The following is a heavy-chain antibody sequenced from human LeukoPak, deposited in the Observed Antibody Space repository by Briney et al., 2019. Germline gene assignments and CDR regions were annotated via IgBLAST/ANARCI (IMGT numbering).Heavy chain of an antibody. CDR2: IRPDGGKT. CDR1: GLTFSTCA. Sequence: GGSLRLSCSASGLTFSTCAMHWVRQAPGRGLAWLTLIRPDGGKTFYSDSVKGRFTVSRDNFKNMLYLEMNSLRSEDTAVYYCVKDDPVLHFWGQGTLVSVSS. CDR3: VKDDPVLHF. V-gene: IGHV3-30*02. J-gene: IGHJ4*02.